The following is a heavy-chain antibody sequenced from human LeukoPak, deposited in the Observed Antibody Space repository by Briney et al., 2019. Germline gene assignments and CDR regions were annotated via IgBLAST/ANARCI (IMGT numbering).Heavy chain of an antibody. CDR1: GGSTSSYY. CDR2: IYYSGST. V-gene: IGHV4-59*08. J-gene: IGHJ3*02. Sequence: SETLSLTCTVSGGSTSSYYWSWIRQPPGKGLEWIGYIYYSGSTNYNPSLKSRVTISVDTSKNQFSLKLSSVTAADTAVYYCARIIAVAGPTYAFDIWGQGTMVTVSS. D-gene: IGHD6-19*01. CDR3: ARIIAVAGPTYAFDI.